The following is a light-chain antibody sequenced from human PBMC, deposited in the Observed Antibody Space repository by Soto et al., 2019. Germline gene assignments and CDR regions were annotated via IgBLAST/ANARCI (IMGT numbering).Light chain of an antibody. CDR2: GAS. J-gene: IGKJ4*01. Sequence: DIQMTQSPSTLSGSLGDRVTITCRASQTVSSWLAWYQQKPGKAPNLLIYGASTLQSGVPSRFSGSGYGTDFTLTINSLQAEDFATYYCQQTRSYPSTFGGGTKVDIK. CDR1: QTVSSW. V-gene: IGKV1-5*01. CDR3: QQTRSYPST.